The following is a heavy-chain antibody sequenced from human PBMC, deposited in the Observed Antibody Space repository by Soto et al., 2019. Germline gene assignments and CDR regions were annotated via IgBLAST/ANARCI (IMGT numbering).Heavy chain of an antibody. D-gene: IGHD3-22*01. J-gene: IGHJ4*02. CDR3: ARGPEYYYGGSGYVDY. CDR2: INHGGST. Sequence: QVQLQQWGAGLLKPSETLSLTCGVYGGSFSGYYWSWVRQPPGKGLEWIGEINHGGSTSYNPSLKSRVTISVDPSKNQFALKLNSVTAADTSVYYCARGPEYYYGGSGYVDYWGPGTLVTVSS. V-gene: IGHV4-34*01. CDR1: GGSFSGYY.